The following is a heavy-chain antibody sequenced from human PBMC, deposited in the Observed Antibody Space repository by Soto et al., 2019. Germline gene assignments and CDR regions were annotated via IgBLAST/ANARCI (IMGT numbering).Heavy chain of an antibody. CDR2: IYYSGST. D-gene: IGHD3-10*01. CDR1: GGSISSGGYY. CDR3: ARSPLYYGSGSYFPGP. V-gene: IGHV4-31*03. J-gene: IGHJ5*02. Sequence: SETPSLTCTVSGGSISSGGYYWSWIRQHPGKGLEWIGYIYYSGSTYYNPSLKSRVTISVDTSKNQFSLKLSSVTAADTAVYYCARSPLYYGSGSYFPGPWGQGTLVTVSS.